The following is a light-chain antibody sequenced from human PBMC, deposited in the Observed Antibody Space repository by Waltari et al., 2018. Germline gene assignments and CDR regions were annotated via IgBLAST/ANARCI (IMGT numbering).Light chain of an antibody. J-gene: IGKJ3*01. CDR3: QQYFSTPVT. V-gene: IGKV4-1*01. Sequence: DIVMIHPPDSLAVSLGETATINCSSSQSVLSSSNNKNYLAWYQQKPGQPPKLLIYWASTRESGVPDRFSGSGSGTDFTLTISSLQAEDVAVYFCQQYFSTPVTFGPGTKLDIK. CDR2: WAS. CDR1: QSVLSSSNNKNY.